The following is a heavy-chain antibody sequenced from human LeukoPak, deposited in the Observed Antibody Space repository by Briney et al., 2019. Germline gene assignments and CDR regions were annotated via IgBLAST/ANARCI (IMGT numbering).Heavy chain of an antibody. J-gene: IGHJ4*02. CDR3: ERKVRGSGSYYNEDY. CDR1: GFTFSSYS. Sequence: KPGGSLRLSCAASGFTFSSYSMNWVRQAPGKGLEWVSSISSSSSYIYYADSVKGRFTISRDNAKNSLYLQMNSLRAEDTDVYYCERKVRGSGSYYNEDYWGQGTLVTVSS. CDR2: ISSSSSYI. D-gene: IGHD3-10*01. V-gene: IGHV3-21*01.